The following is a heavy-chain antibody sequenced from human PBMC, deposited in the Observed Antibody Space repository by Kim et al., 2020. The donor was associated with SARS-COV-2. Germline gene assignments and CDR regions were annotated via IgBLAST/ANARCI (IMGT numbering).Heavy chain of an antibody. CDR1: GFTFGDYA. CDR2: IRSKAYGGTT. CDR3: TRVGEQQLVPGWFDP. J-gene: IGHJ5*02. V-gene: IGHV3-49*03. D-gene: IGHD6-13*01. Sequence: GGSLRLSCTASGFTFGDYAMSWFRQAPGKGLEWVGFIRSKAYGGTTEYAASVKGRFTISRDDSKSIAYLQMNSLKTEDTAVYYCTRVGEQQLVPGWFDPWGQGTLVTVSS.